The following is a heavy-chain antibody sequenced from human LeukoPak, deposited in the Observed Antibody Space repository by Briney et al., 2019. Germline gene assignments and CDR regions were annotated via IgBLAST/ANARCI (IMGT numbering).Heavy chain of an antibody. CDR3: ASYYYGSGSLY. V-gene: IGHV4-38-2*02. Sequence: PSETLSLTCTVSAYSISSDYYWGWIRQPPGKGLEWIGSIYYSGSTYYNPSLKSRVTISVDTSKDQFSLKLSSVTAADTAVYYCASYYYGSGSLYWGQGTLVTVSS. J-gene: IGHJ4*02. D-gene: IGHD3-10*01. CDR2: IYYSGST. CDR1: AYSISSDYY.